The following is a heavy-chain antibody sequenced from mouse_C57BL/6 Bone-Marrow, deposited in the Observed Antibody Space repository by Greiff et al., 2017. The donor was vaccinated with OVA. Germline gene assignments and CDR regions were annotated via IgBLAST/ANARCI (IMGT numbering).Heavy chain of an antibody. Sequence: QVQLQQSGAELVRPGASVTLSCKASGYTFTDYEMHWVKQTPVHGLEWIGAIDPENGGTAYNQKFKGKAILHADKSSSTAYMELRSLTSEDSAVYYCTRGYSNYYAMDDWGQGTSVTVSS. V-gene: IGHV1-15*01. CDR2: IDPENGGT. CDR1: GYTFTDYE. J-gene: IGHJ4*01. D-gene: IGHD2-5*01. CDR3: TRGYSNYYAMDD.